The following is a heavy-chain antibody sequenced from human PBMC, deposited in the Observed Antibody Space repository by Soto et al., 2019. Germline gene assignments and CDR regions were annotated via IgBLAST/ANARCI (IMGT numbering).Heavy chain of an antibody. CDR2: MNANSGNT. CDR3: ARASRIPARPFDY. D-gene: IGHD2-15*01. Sequence: GASVKVSCKASGFTFTSSAVQWVRQARGQRLEWMGWMNANSGNTGYAQKFQGRVTMTRNTSISTAYMELSSLRSEDTAVYYCARASRIPARPFDYPGQATLVTVSS. V-gene: IGHV1-8*02. CDR1: GFTFTSSA. J-gene: IGHJ4*02.